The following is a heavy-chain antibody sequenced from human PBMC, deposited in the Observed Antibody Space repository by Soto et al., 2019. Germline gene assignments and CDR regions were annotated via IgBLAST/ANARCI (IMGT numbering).Heavy chain of an antibody. CDR2: MYETGST. CDR3: ARDLWGYCGTDCYPLDV. CDR1: GGSISSSY. Sequence: SETLSLTCTVSGGSISSSYWSWIRQPPGKGLEWIGYMYETGSTVYNPSFKSRVTISVDTSKNQFSLKLNSVTAADTAVYYCARDLWGYCGTDCYPLDVWGQGTTVTVSS. J-gene: IGHJ6*02. D-gene: IGHD2-21*02. V-gene: IGHV4-59*01.